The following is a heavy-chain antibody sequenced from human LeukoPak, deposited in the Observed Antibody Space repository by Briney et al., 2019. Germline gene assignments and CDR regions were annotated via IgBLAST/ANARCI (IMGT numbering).Heavy chain of an antibody. D-gene: IGHD4-17*01. V-gene: IGHV4-39*01. CDR1: GGSISTSRHY. CDR3: ATTVTTRYYFDY. CDR2: MYYSGST. J-gene: IGHJ4*02. Sequence: KPSETLSLTCTVSGGSISTSRHYWGWIRQPPGKGLEWIGNMYYSGSTYYNPSLKSRVTISVDTYKSRFSLKLSSVTAADTAVYYCATTVTTRYYFDYWGQGTLVTVSS.